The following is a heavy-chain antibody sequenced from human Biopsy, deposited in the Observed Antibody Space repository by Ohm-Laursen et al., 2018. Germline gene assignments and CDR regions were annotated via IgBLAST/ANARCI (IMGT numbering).Heavy chain of an antibody. CDR2: VSGSGTTI. CDR1: GFTFSTYW. CDR3: ARDGVGSYHDY. D-gene: IGHD3-16*02. V-gene: IGHV3-48*04. J-gene: IGHJ4*02. Sequence: GSLRLSCSAFGFTFSTYWMNWFRQAPGKGLEWLSYVSGSGTTIFYADSVKGRFTVSRDNAKNSLYLQMNSLTVEDTAVYYCARDGVGSYHDYWGQGTLVTVSS.